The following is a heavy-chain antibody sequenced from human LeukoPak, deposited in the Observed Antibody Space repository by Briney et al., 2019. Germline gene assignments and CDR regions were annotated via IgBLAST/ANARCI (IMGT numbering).Heavy chain of an antibody. Sequence: GGSLRLSCAASGFTFSSHWMSWVRQAPGKGLEWVAAVKPDGSEKYYLDSVRGRFTISRDNAKNSLSLQLSSLRAEDTAVYYCVRTTYGDYWGQGALVTVSS. CDR3: VRTTYGDY. CDR2: VKPDGSEK. CDR1: GFTFSSHW. J-gene: IGHJ4*02. D-gene: IGHD1-1*01. V-gene: IGHV3-7*02.